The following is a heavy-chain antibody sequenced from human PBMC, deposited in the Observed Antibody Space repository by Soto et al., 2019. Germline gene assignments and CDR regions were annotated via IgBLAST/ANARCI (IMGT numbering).Heavy chain of an antibody. D-gene: IGHD3-9*01. Sequence: ASVKVCCKASGYTFTTYGIHCVRQAPGQRLEWMGRINGGNDNTKYSQNFQGRVTITRDTSASTAYMELSSLRSEDTAIYYCARIQYFDTHDAFDIWGQGTMVTVSS. J-gene: IGHJ3*02. V-gene: IGHV1-3*01. CDR2: INGGNDNT. CDR1: GYTFTTYG. CDR3: ARIQYFDTHDAFDI.